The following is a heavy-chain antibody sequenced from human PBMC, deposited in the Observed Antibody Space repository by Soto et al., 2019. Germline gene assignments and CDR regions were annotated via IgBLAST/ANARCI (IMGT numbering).Heavy chain of an antibody. CDR3: AKDRGNDFWSGYTFDY. CDR1: GFTFSSYG. J-gene: IGHJ4*02. V-gene: IGHV3-30*18. Sequence: PGGSLRLSCAASGFTFSSYGMHWVRQAPGKGLEWVAVISYDGSNKYYADSVKGRFTISRDNSKNTLYLQMNSLRAEDTAVYYCAKDRGNDFWSGYTFDYWGQGTLVTVSS. CDR2: ISYDGSNK. D-gene: IGHD3-3*01.